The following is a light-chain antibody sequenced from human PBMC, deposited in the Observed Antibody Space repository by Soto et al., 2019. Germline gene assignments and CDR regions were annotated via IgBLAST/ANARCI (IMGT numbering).Light chain of an antibody. V-gene: IGLV8-61*01. CDR3: ALFIGNGISV. J-gene: IGLJ1*01. CDR1: SGSVSTANN. CDR2: STS. Sequence: QTVVTQESSFSLSPGGTVTLACGLISGSVSTANNPNWYQQTPGQAPRTLIYSTSTRSSGVPDRFSGSILGNKAALTITGAQQHDESDYYCALFIGNGISVFGTGTKVT.